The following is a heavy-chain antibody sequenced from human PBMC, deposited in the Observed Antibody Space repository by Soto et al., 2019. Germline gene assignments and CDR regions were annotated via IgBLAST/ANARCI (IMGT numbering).Heavy chain of an antibody. Sequence: EVQLVESGGGLVKPGGSLRLSCAASGFTFSSYSMNWVRQAPGKGLEWVSSISSSSSYIYYADSVKGRFTISRDNAKNSLYLQMKSLRAEDTAVYYCASGTMVRGDYYYYGMDVWGQGTTVTVSS. D-gene: IGHD3-10*01. V-gene: IGHV3-21*01. J-gene: IGHJ6*02. CDR3: ASGTMVRGDYYYYGMDV. CDR2: ISSSSSYI. CDR1: GFTFSSYS.